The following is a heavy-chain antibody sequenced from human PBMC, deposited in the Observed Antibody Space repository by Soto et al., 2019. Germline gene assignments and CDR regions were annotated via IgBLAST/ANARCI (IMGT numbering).Heavy chain of an antibody. CDR2: IDPSDSYT. Sequence: VQLVQSGAEVKKPGESLRISCKGSGYSFTSYWISWVRQMPGKGLEWMGTIDPSDSYTSYSPSFQGHVTLSADKSVSTGYLQWSSLKASDTAMYYCARHPRGVGVRNWFDPWGQGTLVTVSS. D-gene: IGHD2-8*01. CDR3: ARHPRGVGVRNWFDP. J-gene: IGHJ5*02. V-gene: IGHV5-10-1*03. CDR1: GYSFTSYW.